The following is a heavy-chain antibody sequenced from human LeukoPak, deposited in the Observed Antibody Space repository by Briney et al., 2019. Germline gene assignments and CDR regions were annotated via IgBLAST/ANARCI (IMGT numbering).Heavy chain of an antibody. J-gene: IGHJ3*02. CDR3: ARVRGLTTAYDAFDK. V-gene: IGHV4-39*07. Sequence: SETLSLTCTVSGGSISSGSLYCGWVRQPPGKGLEWIGSIYYSGNTYSNPSLKSRVTISVDTSKNQFSLKLSSVTAADTAVYWCARVRGLTTAYDAFDKWGQGTMVTVSS. D-gene: IGHD4-11*01. CDR1: GGSISSGSLY. CDR2: IYYSGNT.